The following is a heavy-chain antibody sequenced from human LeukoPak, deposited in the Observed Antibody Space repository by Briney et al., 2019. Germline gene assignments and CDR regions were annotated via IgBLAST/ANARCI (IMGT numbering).Heavy chain of an antibody. CDR1: GYTFTSYG. CDR2: ISAYNGNT. Sequence: GASVKVSCKASGYTFTSYGISWVRQAPGQGLEWMGWISAYNGNTNYAQKLQGRVTMTTDTSTSTAYMELRSLRSDDTAVYYCAREVGSGWYHAPLLIWGQGTMVTVSS. CDR3: AREVGSGWYHAPLLI. J-gene: IGHJ3*02. D-gene: IGHD6-19*01. V-gene: IGHV1-18*01.